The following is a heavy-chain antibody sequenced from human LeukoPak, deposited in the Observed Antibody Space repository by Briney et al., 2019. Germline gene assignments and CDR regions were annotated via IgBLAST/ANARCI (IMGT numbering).Heavy chain of an antibody. D-gene: IGHD2-2*01. CDR3: ARDHCATLGCYEDYYYGLDV. V-gene: IGHV1-2*02. CDR2: INPNSGGT. Sequence: ASVKVSCKASGYTFSGNYIQWVRQAPGQGLEWMGWINPNSGGTNYAQKFQGRVTMTRDTSISTAYMELSRLTSDDTAVYYCARDHCATLGCYEDYYYGLDVWGQGTTVTVSS. CDR1: GYTFSGNY. J-gene: IGHJ6*02.